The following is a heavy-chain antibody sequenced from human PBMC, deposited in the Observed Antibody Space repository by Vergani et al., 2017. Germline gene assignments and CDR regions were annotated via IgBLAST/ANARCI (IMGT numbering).Heavy chain of an antibody. CDR3: ARGSSGYHTGWYFDL. D-gene: IGHD3-22*01. V-gene: IGHV3-30-3*01. Sequence: QVQLVESGGGVVQPGRSLRLSCAASGFTFSNYAIHWVRQAPGKGLEWVAVISYDGSNEYYADSVKGRFTISRDNSKNTLYLQMNSLRAEDTAVYYCARGSSGYHTGWYFDLWGRGTLVTVSS. CDR1: GFTFSNYA. J-gene: IGHJ2*01. CDR2: ISYDGSNE.